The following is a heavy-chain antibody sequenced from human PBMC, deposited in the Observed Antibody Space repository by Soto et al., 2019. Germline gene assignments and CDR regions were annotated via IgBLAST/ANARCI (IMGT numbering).Heavy chain of an antibody. CDR3: AMNLERSFYYYYYMDV. V-gene: IGHV3-74*01. D-gene: IGHD1-1*01. CDR1: GFTFSSYW. Sequence: EVQLVESGGGLVQPGGSLRLSCAASGFTFSSYWMHWVRQAPGKGLVWVSRINSDGSSTSYADSVKGRFTISRDNAKNTLYLQMNSLRAEDMAVYYCAMNLERSFYYYYYMDVWGKGTTVTVSS. J-gene: IGHJ6*03. CDR2: INSDGSST.